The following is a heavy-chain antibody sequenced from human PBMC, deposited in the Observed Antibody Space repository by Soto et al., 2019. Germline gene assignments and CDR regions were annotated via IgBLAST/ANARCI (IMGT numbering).Heavy chain of an antibody. Sequence: LRLSCAASGLTFRNAWMSWVRQAPGKGLEWVGRIKSKTDGGTTDYAASVRGRFTVSRDDSRNTLYLQMNNLKTEDTAVYYCATHEGSGNGYYYGMDVWGQGTTVTVSS. CDR1: GLTFRNAW. D-gene: IGHD3-10*01. J-gene: IGHJ6*02. CDR3: ATHEGSGNGYYYGMDV. CDR2: IKSKTDGGTT. V-gene: IGHV3-15*01.